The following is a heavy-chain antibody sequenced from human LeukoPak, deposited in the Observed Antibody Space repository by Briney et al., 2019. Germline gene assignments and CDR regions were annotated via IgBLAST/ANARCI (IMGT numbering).Heavy chain of an antibody. CDR3: ARNRGGTDRYFQD. CDR1: GYTFTGYY. Sequence: GASVKVSCKASGYTFTGYYIHWVRQAPGQGLVWMGWIDPNSGGTKYAQKFQGRVTMTRDTSINTAYMELNRLISDDTAVYYCARNRGGTDRYFQDWGQGTLVTVPS. V-gene: IGHV1-2*02. J-gene: IGHJ1*01. CDR2: IDPNSGGT. D-gene: IGHD1-26*01.